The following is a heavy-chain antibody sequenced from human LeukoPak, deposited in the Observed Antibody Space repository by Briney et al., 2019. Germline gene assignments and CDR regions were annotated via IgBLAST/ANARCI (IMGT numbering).Heavy chain of an antibody. D-gene: IGHD6-6*01. CDR2: ISNDGTTI. Sequence: GGSPRLSCAASGFTFSDHYMSWIRQAPGKGLEWVSYISNDGTTINYADSVKGRFTVSRDNAKNSLYLQMNSLRVEDTAVYYCVRTARLSDYWGQGTLVTVSS. J-gene: IGHJ4*02. V-gene: IGHV3-11*04. CDR1: GFTFSDHY. CDR3: VRTARLSDY.